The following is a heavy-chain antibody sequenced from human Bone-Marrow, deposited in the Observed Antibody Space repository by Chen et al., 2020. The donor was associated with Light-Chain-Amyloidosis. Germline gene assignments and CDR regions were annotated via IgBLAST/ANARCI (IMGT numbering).Heavy chain of an antibody. CDR3: ARDGTLAYCGGDCYSLPDY. J-gene: IGHJ4*02. V-gene: IGHV1-18*01. D-gene: IGHD2-21*02. Sequence: QVQLVQSGAEVKKPGTSVKVSCKASGYNFVSSGINWVRQAPGQGFEWMGWISTFNDDTDFAQSLQGRVIMTSDTSTSTAYMEVRSLRSDDTAIYYCARDGTLAYCGGDCYSLPDYWGQGTLVTVSS. CDR2: ISTFNDDT. CDR1: GYNFVSSG.